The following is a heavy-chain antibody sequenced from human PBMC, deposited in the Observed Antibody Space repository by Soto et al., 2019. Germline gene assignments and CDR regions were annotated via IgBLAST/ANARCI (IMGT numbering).Heavy chain of an antibody. V-gene: IGHV3-23*01. CDR3: AKDPVYDSSGYYRYYFDY. CDR1: GFTFSSYA. CDR2: ISGSGGST. D-gene: IGHD3-22*01. Sequence: PGGSLRLSCAASGFTFSSYAMSWVRQAPGKGLEWVSAISGSGGSTYYADSVKGLFTISRDNSKNTLYLQMNSLRAEDTALYYCAKDPVYDSSGYYRYYFDYWGQGTLVTVSS. J-gene: IGHJ4*02.